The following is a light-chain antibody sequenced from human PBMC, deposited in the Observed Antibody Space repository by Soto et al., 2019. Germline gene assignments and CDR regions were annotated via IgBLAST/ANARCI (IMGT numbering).Light chain of an antibody. CDR3: HQRQSWPRT. CDR2: GAS. J-gene: IGKJ1*01. Sequence: EIVMTQSPATLSVSPGARATLSCRASQSVGSDLVWYRQKPGQATRILIYGASNRDTGVPDRVSGAGSGTDVTLTISRLEPEDFALYYGHQRQSWPRTFGQGTKVDIK. CDR1: QSVGSD. V-gene: IGKV3-15*01.